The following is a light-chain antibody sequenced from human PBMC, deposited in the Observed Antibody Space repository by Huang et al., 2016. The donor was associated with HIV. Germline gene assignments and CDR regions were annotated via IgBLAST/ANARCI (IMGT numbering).Light chain of an antibody. Sequence: EIVLTQSPATLSLSPGERATLSCRASQSVSSYLAWYQQKPGQAPRLLSYDASNRATGIPARFSGSGSGTDFTLSISSLEPEDFALYYCHQKSTWAFGPGTKVDIK. CDR2: DAS. CDR3: HQKSTWA. V-gene: IGKV3-11*01. CDR1: QSVSSY. J-gene: IGKJ3*01.